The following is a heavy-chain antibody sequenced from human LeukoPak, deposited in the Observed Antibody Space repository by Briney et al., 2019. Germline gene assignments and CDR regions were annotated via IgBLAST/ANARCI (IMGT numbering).Heavy chain of an antibody. Sequence: TSETLSLTCTVSGGSISSYYWNWIRQPAGKGLEWIGRIYTSVSTSYNPSLKSRVTISVDKSKNQFSLKLSSVTAADTAVYYCAREPFYYDSTLLDAFDIWGQGTMVTVSS. V-gene: IGHV4-4*07. CDR3: AREPFYYDSTLLDAFDI. D-gene: IGHD3-22*01. CDR2: IYTSVST. CDR1: GGSISSYY. J-gene: IGHJ3*02.